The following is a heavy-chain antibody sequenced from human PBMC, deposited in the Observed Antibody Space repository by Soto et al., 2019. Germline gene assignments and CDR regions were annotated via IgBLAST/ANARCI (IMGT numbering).Heavy chain of an antibody. CDR3: ARHSYYYGSTYGCWLDP. CDR1: GDSISSGDYY. Sequence: SETLSLTCTVSGDSISSGDYYWSWIRQHPGKGLEWIGYIYYSGSTYYNPSLKSRVTISVDTSKNQFSLKLSSVTAADTAVYYCARHSYYYGSTYGCWLDPWGQGTLVTVSS. V-gene: IGHV4-39*01. J-gene: IGHJ5*02. D-gene: IGHD3-10*01. CDR2: IYYSGST.